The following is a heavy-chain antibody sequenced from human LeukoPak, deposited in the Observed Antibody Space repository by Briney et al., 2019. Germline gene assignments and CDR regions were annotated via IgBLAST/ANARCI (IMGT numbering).Heavy chain of an antibody. V-gene: IGHV3-21*01. Sequence: PGGSLRLSCAASGFTFSSYSMNWVRQAPGKGLEWVSSISSSSSYINYADSVRGRFTISRDNAKNSLFLQMDSLRGEDTAVYYCAKGGGYEAQYYYYYLDVWGKGTTVTISS. CDR1: GFTFSSYS. CDR2: ISSSSSYI. CDR3: AKGGGYEAQYYYYYLDV. D-gene: IGHD5-12*01. J-gene: IGHJ6*03.